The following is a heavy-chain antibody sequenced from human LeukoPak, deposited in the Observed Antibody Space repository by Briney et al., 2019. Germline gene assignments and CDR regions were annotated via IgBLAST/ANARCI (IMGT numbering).Heavy chain of an antibody. Sequence: GGSLRLSCAASGSTVSSYYMSWVRQAPGKGLEWVSVIYSGGVIYYADSVKGRFTISRDNSKNMLYLQMNSLRAEDTAVYYCAREDGYNAPFDYWGQGTLVTVSS. J-gene: IGHJ4*02. D-gene: IGHD5-24*01. V-gene: IGHV3-53*01. CDR3: AREDGYNAPFDY. CDR1: GSTVSSYY. CDR2: IYSGGVI.